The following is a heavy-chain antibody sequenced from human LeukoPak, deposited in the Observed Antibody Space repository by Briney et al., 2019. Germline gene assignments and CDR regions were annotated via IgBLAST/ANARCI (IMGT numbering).Heavy chain of an antibody. D-gene: IGHD2-8*01. Sequence: RGSLRLSCAASGFTFSSYAMSWVRQAPGKWLEWVSAISGSGGSTYYADSVKGRFTISRDNSKNTLYLQMNSLRAEDTAVYYCAKDELQMVYANWGQGTLVTVSS. J-gene: IGHJ4*02. CDR2: ISGSGGST. V-gene: IGHV3-23*01. CDR1: GFTFSSYA. CDR3: AKDELQMVYAN.